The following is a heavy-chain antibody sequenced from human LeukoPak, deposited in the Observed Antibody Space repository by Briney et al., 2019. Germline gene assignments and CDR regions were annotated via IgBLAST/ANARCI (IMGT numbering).Heavy chain of an antibody. Sequence: SETLSLTCTVSGGSISSSSYYWGWIRQPPGKGLEWIGSIYYSGSTYYNPSLKSRVTISVDTSKNQFSLKLSSVTAADTAVYYCRMWFDAFDIWGQGTMVTVSS. CDR3: RMWFDAFDI. D-gene: IGHD2-21*01. CDR1: GGSISSSSYY. J-gene: IGHJ3*02. V-gene: IGHV4-39*07. CDR2: IYYSGST.